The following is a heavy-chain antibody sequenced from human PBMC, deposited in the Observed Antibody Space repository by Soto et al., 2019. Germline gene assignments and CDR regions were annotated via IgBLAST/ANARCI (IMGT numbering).Heavy chain of an antibody. CDR2: IYHTGTT. CDR3: AIRPLLLWFGWGNWFEP. D-gene: IGHD3-10*01. V-gene: IGHV4-59*12. Sequence: SETLSLTCTVSGGSISSYYWSWIRQPPGKGLEWIGYIYHTGTTNYTPSLKSRVTISVDTSKNQFSLMLSSVTAADTAVYYCAIRPLLLWFGWGNWFEPWGQGTLVTVYS. J-gene: IGHJ5*02. CDR1: GGSISSYY.